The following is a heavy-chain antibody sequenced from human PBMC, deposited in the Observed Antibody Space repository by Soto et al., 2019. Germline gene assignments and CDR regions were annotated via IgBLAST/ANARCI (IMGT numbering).Heavy chain of an antibody. D-gene: IGHD3-22*01. V-gene: IGHV3-23*01. CDR3: AKLAVTMIVVPIDY. CDR1: GFTFSSYA. J-gene: IGHJ4*02. Sequence: XGSLRLTFAACGFTFSSYAMSWVRQAPGKGLEWVSAISGSVGSTYHADSVKGRFTISRDNSKNTLYLQMNSLRAEDTAVYYCAKLAVTMIVVPIDYWGQGTLVTVSS. CDR2: ISGSVGST.